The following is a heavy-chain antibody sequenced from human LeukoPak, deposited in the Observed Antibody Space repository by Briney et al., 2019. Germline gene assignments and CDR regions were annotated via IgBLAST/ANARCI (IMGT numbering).Heavy chain of an antibody. D-gene: IGHD3-10*01. Sequence: ESGPTLVKPTQTLTLTCTFSGFSLSTSGMCVSWIRQPPGKALEWLARIDWDDDKYYSTSLKTRLTISKDTSKNQVVLTMTNMDPVDTATYYCARMLYYYGSGRSIVYYFDYWGQGTLVTVSS. V-gene: IGHV2-70*11. CDR1: GFSLSTSGMC. J-gene: IGHJ4*02. CDR2: IDWDDDK. CDR3: ARMLYYYGSGRSIVYYFDY.